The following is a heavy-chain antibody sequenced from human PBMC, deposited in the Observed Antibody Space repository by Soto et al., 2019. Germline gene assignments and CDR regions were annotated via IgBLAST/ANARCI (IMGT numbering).Heavy chain of an antibody. V-gene: IGHV5-10-1*01. CDR3: FFLGPGSTWSFYPFDI. CDR2: IDPSDSYT. CDR1: GYTFTTYW. J-gene: IGHJ3*02. Sequence: PGESLKISCKGSGYTFTTYWISWVRQMPGKGLEWMGRIDPSDSYTPYSPSFQGNVTISVDKSIRTAYLQWSILKASDSAMYFCFFLGPGSTWSFYPFDIWGQGTTVTVSS. D-gene: IGHD6-13*01.